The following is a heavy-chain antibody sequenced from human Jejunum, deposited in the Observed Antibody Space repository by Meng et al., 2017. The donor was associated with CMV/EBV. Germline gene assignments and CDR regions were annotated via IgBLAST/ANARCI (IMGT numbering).Heavy chain of an antibody. Sequence: QAQLVLSGSELKKPGASVKVSCKASGYTFTSYAMNWVRQAPGQGLEWMGWINTNTGNPTYAQGFTGRFVFSLDTSVSTAYLQISSLKAEDTAVYYCARETLGYCSSTSCYIGPPDYWGQGTLVTVSS. CDR3: ARETLGYCSSTSCYIGPPDY. V-gene: IGHV7-4-1*02. J-gene: IGHJ4*02. CDR2: INTNTGNP. CDR1: GYTFTSYA. D-gene: IGHD2-2*01.